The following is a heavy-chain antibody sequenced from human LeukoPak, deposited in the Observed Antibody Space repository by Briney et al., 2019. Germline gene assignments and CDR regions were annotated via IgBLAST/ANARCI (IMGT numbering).Heavy chain of an antibody. D-gene: IGHD6-13*01. V-gene: IGHV3-23*01. Sequence: GGSLRLSCAASRFTFSSYAMSWVRQAPGKGLEWVSAISGSGGSTYYADSVKGRFTISRDNSKNTLYLQMNSLRAEDTAVYYCAKGLAAALYYYYGMDVWGQGTTVTVSS. CDR1: RFTFSSYA. CDR3: AKGLAAALYYYYGMDV. J-gene: IGHJ6*02. CDR2: ISGSGGST.